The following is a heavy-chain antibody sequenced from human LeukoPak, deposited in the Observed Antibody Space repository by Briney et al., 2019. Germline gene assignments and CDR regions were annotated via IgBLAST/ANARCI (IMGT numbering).Heavy chain of an antibody. CDR1: GYTFTNYY. CDR3: AREIGPIQLHLWGSAFDY. D-gene: IGHD5-18*01. J-gene: IGHJ4*02. V-gene: IGHV1-46*01. Sequence: ASVKVSCKASGYTFTNYYLHWVRQAPEQGLEWMGILNPGGGSRNYAQKFQGRVTMTRDTSTSTVYMELSSLRSEDTAVYYCAREIGPIQLHLWGSAFDYWGQGTLVTVSS. CDR2: LNPGGGSR.